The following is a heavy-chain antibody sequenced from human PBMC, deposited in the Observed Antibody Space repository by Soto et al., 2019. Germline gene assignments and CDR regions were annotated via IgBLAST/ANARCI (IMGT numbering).Heavy chain of an antibody. Sequence: PGGSLRLSCAASGFTFSSYSMNWVRQAPGKGLEWVSYISSSSSTIYYADSVKGRFTISRDNAKNSLYLQMNSLRDEDTAVYYCAREQAVAGSYYYYYGLDVWGQGTTVTVSS. CDR2: ISSSSSTI. V-gene: IGHV3-48*02. CDR1: GFTFSSYS. CDR3: AREQAVAGSYYYYYGLDV. D-gene: IGHD6-19*01. J-gene: IGHJ6*02.